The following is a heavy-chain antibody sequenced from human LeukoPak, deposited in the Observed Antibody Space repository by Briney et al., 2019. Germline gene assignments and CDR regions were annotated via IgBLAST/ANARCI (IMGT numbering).Heavy chain of an antibody. V-gene: IGHV1-18*01. CDR2: ISAYNGNT. J-gene: IGHJ6*02. CDR3: AREVRANSTSCKDV. Sequence: ASVKVSCKASGYTFTSYGISWVRQAPGQGLEWMGWISAYNGNTNYAQKLQGRVTMTTDTSTSTAYMELRSLRSDDTAVYYCAREVRANSTSCKDVWGQGTTVTVSS. CDR1: GYTFTSYG. D-gene: IGHD2-2*01.